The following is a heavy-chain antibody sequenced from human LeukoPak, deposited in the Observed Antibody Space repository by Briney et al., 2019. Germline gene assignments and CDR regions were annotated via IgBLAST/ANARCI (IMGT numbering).Heavy chain of an antibody. CDR2: INPSGGST. J-gene: IGHJ2*01. V-gene: IGHV1-46*01. D-gene: IGHD3-22*01. Sequence: EASVKASCKASGYTFTSYYMHWVRQAPGQGLEWMGIINPSGGSTSYAQKFQGRVTMTRDTSTSTVYMELSSLRSEDTAVYYCARDFYDSSGYYGDYWYFDLWGRGTLVTVPS. CDR1: GYTFTSYY. CDR3: ARDFYDSSGYYGDYWYFDL.